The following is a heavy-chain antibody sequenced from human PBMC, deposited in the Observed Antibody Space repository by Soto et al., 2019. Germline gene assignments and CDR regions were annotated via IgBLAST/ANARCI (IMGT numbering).Heavy chain of an antibody. J-gene: IGHJ3*02. D-gene: IGHD3-22*01. CDR2: IIPIFGTA. CDR1: GCTFSSYS. V-gene: IGHV1-69*13. Sequence: SVKVSCKASGCTFSSYSISWVRQAPGQGLEWMGGIIPIFGTANYAQKFQGRVTITADESTSTAYMELSSLRSEDTAVYYCARSDGYESSGYYDAFDIWGQGTMVTVS. CDR3: ARSDGYESSGYYDAFDI.